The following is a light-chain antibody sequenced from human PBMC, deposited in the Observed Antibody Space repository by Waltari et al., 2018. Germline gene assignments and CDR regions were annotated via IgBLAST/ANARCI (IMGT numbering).Light chain of an antibody. V-gene: IGLV3-21*04. Sequence: SYVVTQPPSVSVAPGETATITCGGDNLGTYSVHWYQQKAGQAPVLVIFYDMDRPSGIPVRFSGSNSGNPATLTISRVEAGDEARYYCHVWHPHVDPGVFGTGTEVTVL. J-gene: IGLJ1*01. CDR3: HVWHPHVDPGV. CDR2: YDM. CDR1: NLGTYS.